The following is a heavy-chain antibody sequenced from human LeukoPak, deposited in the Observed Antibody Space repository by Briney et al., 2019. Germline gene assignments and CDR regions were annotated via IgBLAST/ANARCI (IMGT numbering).Heavy chain of an antibody. V-gene: IGHV3-7*01. CDR3: ARDMRYCSGGSCDSGYFDY. CDR2: IKQDGSEK. D-gene: IGHD2-15*01. Sequence: GSLRLSCAASGFTFSSYWMSWVRQAPGKGLEWVANIKQDGSEKYYVDSVKGRFTISRDNAKNSLYLQMNSLRAEDTAVYYCARDMRYCSGGSCDSGYFDYWGQGTLVTVSS. J-gene: IGHJ4*02. CDR1: GFTFSSYW.